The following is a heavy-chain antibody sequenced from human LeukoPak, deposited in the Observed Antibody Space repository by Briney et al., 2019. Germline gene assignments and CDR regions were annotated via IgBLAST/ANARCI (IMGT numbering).Heavy chain of an antibody. J-gene: IGHJ4*02. CDR2: IYSGGST. CDR1: GFTVSSNY. CDR3: ARDYYDSSGYYYDY. D-gene: IGHD3-22*01. V-gene: IGHV3-53*01. Sequence: PGGSLRLSCTVSGFTVSSNYMSWVRQAPGKGLEWVSVIYSGGSTYYADSVKGRFTISRDNSKNTLYLQMNSLRAEDTAVYYCARDYYDSSGYYYDYWGQGTLVTVSS.